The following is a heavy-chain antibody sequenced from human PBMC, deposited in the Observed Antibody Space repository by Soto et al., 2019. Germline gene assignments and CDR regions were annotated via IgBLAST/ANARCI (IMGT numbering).Heavy chain of an antibody. J-gene: IGHJ4*02. D-gene: IGHD2-21*01. CDR2: GNHSGSP. CDR3: ARLLPRIARDMLVCCHY. V-gene: IGHV4-34*01. CDR1: GGSFRRYY. Sequence: QVQLQQWGAGLLKPSETLSLTCAVYGGSFRRYYWNWIRQVPGKGLEWIGEGNHSGSPNYSPSLTSRATVSLVTSKNQSSLRLTSVNAADPAAYYCARLLPRIARDMLVCCHYRCPGTLISVSS.